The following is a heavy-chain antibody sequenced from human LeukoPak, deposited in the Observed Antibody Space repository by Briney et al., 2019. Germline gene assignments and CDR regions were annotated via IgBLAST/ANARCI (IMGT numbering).Heavy chain of an antibody. CDR2: IYSGGST. Sequence: GGSLRLSCAASGFTVSSNYMSWVRQAPGKGLEWVSVIYSGGSTYYADSVKGRFTISRDNSKNTLYLQMNSLRAEDTAVYYCARVEESDAFDIWGQGTMVTVSS. J-gene: IGHJ3*02. CDR1: GFTVSSNY. V-gene: IGHV3-53*01. CDR3: ARVEESDAFDI. D-gene: IGHD5-24*01.